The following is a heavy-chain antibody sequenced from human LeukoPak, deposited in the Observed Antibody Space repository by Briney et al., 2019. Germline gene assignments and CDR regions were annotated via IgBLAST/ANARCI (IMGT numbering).Heavy chain of an antibody. V-gene: IGHV3-30-3*01. CDR3: ARGGDIVVVVAAHDY. D-gene: IGHD2-15*01. Sequence: GGSLRLSCAASGFTFSSYAMHWVRQAPGKGLEWVAVLSYDGSNKYYADSVKGRCTVSRDNSKNTLYLQMNSLRAEDTAVYYCARGGDIVVVVAAHDYCGQGTLVTVSS. J-gene: IGHJ4*02. CDR2: LSYDGSNK. CDR1: GFTFSSYA.